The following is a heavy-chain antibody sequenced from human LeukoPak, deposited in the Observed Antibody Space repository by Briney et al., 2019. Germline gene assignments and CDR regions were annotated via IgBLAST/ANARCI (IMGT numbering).Heavy chain of an antibody. CDR1: GFTFSSYS. CDR3: ARVQSYCSSTSCYDVYYYYYMDV. V-gene: IGHV3-48*04. CDR2: ISSSSSTI. J-gene: IGHJ6*03. Sequence: PGGSQRLSCAASGFTFSSYSMNWVRQAPGKGLEWVSYISSSSSTIYYADSVKGRFTISRDNAKNSLYLQMNSLRAEDTAVYYCARVQSYCSSTSCYDVYYYYYMDVWGRGTTVTVSS. D-gene: IGHD2-2*01.